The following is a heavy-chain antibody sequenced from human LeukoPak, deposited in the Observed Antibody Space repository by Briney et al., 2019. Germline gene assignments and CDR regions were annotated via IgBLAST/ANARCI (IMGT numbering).Heavy chain of an antibody. J-gene: IGHJ6*03. CDR2: ISAYNGNT. CDR3: ARDGLVVVVAARYYYYYMDV. CDR1: GYTFTSYG. D-gene: IGHD2-15*01. V-gene: IGHV1-18*01. Sequence: ASVKVSCKASGYTFTSYGISWVRQAPGQGLEWMGWISAYNGNTNYAQKLQGRVTMTTDTSTSTAYIELRSLRSDDTAVYYCARDGLVVVVAARYYYYYMDVWGKGTTVTVSS.